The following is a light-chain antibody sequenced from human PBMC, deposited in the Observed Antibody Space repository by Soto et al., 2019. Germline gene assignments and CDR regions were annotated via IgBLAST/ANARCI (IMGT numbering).Light chain of an antibody. CDR3: SSYSRSFGV. CDR1: SSDVGGYNY. V-gene: IGLV2-14*03. CDR2: DVS. Sequence: QSALTQPASVSGSPGQSITISCTGTSSDVGGYNYVSWFQHHPGKAPRVVIYDVSNRPSGVSNRFSGSKSGNTASLTISGLQAEDETDYYCSSYSRSFGVFGGGTTLTVL. J-gene: IGLJ2*01.